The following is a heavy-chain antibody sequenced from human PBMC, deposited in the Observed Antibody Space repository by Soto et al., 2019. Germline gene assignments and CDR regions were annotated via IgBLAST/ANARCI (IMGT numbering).Heavy chain of an antibody. D-gene: IGHD4-17*01. J-gene: IGHJ6*03. V-gene: IGHV4-34*01. CDR1: GGSFSGYY. Sequence: SETLSLTCAVYGGSFSGYYWSWIRQPPGKGLEWIGEINHSGSTNYNPSLKSRVTISVDTSKNQFSLKLSSVTAADTAVYYCARGGDTLRGYYMDVWGKGTTVTVSS. CDR2: INHSGST. CDR3: ARGGDTLRGYYMDV.